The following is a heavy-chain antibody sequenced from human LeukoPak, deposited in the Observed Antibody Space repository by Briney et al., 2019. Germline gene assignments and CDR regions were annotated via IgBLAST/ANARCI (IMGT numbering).Heavy chain of an antibody. Sequence: GGSLRLSCAASGFTFSSYGMHWVRQAPGKGVEWVAVISYDGSNKYYADSVKGRFTISRDNSKNTLYLQMNSLRAEDTAVYYCAKEVFGVVIIGIDYWGQGTLVTVSS. V-gene: IGHV3-30*18. D-gene: IGHD3-3*01. J-gene: IGHJ4*02. CDR2: ISYDGSNK. CDR1: GFTFSSYG. CDR3: AKEVFGVVIIGIDY.